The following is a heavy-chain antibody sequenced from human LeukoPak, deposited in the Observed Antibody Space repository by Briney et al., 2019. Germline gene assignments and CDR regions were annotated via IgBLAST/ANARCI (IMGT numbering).Heavy chain of an antibody. V-gene: IGHV3-33*01. D-gene: IGHD2-2*01. CDR3: ARGGACSRTSCYTYFDY. CDR1: GFTLSIYG. J-gene: IGHJ4*02. Sequence: GRSLRLSCAASGFTLSIYGMHWVRQAPGKGLEWVATIWYDGSNKYYADSVQGRFTISRDNSKNTLYLQMSSLRAEDTAVYYCARGGACSRTSCYTYFDYWGQGTLVTVPS. CDR2: IWYDGSNK.